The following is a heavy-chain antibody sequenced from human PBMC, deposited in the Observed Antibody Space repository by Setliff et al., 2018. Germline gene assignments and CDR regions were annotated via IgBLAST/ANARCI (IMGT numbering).Heavy chain of an antibody. J-gene: IGHJ3*02. Sequence: PSVKVSCKASGYTFTNYGFTWVRQAPGQGLEWMGIINPSGGLTRYAQKFQGRVTMTRDTSTSTVYMEVSSLRSEDTTVYYCARDRYYNSWSGTSITAPHDAFDIWGQGTMVTVSS. V-gene: IGHV1-46*03. CDR3: ARDRYYNSWSGTSITAPHDAFDI. CDR1: GYTFTNYG. D-gene: IGHD3-3*01. CDR2: INPSGGLT.